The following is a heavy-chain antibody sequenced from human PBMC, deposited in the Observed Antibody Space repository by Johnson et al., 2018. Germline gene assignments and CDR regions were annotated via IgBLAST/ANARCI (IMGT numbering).Heavy chain of an antibody. CDR3: ARAVGSSSGYYYYYMDV. V-gene: IGHV3-9*03. Sequence: VQLVESGGGLVQPGRSLRLSCAASGFTFDDYAMHWVRQAPGKGLEWVSGINWNSGSLGYADSVKGRFTISRDNAKNSLYLQMGCLRAEDMAVYYCARAVGSSSGYYYYYMDVWGKGTTVTVSS. CDR1: GFTFDDYA. D-gene: IGHD3-10*01. CDR2: INWNSGSL. J-gene: IGHJ6*03.